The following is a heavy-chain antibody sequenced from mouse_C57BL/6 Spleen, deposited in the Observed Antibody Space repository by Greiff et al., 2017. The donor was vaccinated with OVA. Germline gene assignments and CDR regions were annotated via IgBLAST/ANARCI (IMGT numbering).Heavy chain of an antibody. Sequence: VQLQESGPELVKPGASVKISCKASGYAFSSSWMNWVKQRPGKGLEWIGRIYPGDGDTNYNGKFKGKATLTADKSSSTAYMQLSSLTSEDSAVYFCARGYGNYYFDYWGQGTTLTVSS. J-gene: IGHJ2*01. CDR1: GYAFSSSW. CDR2: IYPGDGDT. CDR3: ARGYGNYYFDY. D-gene: IGHD2-1*01. V-gene: IGHV1-82*01.